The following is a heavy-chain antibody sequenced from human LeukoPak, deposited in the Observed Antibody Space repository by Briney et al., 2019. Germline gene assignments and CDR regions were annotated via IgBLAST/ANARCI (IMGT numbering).Heavy chain of an antibody. Sequence: ASVKVSCKASGYTFTSYGISWVRQAPGQGLEWMGWSSAYNGNTKCAQKFQGRVTMTTDTSTSTAYMELRSLRSDDTAVYYCASVVGATILDYWGQGTLVTVSS. CDR3: ASVVGATILDY. CDR2: SSAYNGNT. CDR1: GYTFTSYG. J-gene: IGHJ4*02. V-gene: IGHV1-18*01. D-gene: IGHD1-26*01.